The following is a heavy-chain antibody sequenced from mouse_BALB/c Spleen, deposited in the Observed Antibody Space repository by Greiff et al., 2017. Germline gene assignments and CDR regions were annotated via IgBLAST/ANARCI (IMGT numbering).Heavy chain of an antibody. V-gene: IGHV5-17*02. CDR1: GFTFSSFG. D-gene: IGHD2-4*01. CDR2: ISSGSSTI. J-gene: IGHJ3*01. CDR3: ARYYDYDGGFAY. Sequence: EVMLVESGGGLVQPGGSRKLSCAVSGFTFSSFGMHWVRQAPEKGLEWVAYISSGSSTIYYADTVKGRFTISRDNPKNTLFLQMTSLRSEDTAMYYCARYYDYDGGFAYWGQGTLVTVSA.